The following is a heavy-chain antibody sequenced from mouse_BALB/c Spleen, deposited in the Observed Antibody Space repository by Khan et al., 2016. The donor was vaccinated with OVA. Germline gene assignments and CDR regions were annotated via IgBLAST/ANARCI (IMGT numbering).Heavy chain of an antibody. J-gene: IGHJ3*01. Sequence: VQLVESGAELVRPGVSVKISCKASGYTFTDYAMHWVKQRHAKSLEWIGVISTNYGDADYNQKFQGKASMTVDRSSSTVYMELARVTSEDSAIYYCVRGGKFAYWGQGTLVTVSA. D-gene: IGHD1-1*02. CDR3: VRGGKFAY. CDR1: GYTFTDYA. V-gene: IGHV1S137*01. CDR2: ISTNYGDA.